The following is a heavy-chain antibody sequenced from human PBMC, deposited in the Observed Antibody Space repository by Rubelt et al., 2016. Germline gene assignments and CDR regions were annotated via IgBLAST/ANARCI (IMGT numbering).Heavy chain of an antibody. V-gene: IGHV4-39*07. CDR1: GDPINTNNYY. CDR2: LFSGST. D-gene: IGHD2-2*01. Sequence: QVQLQESGPGLVKPSETLSLTCTVSGDPINTNNYYWGWIRQPPGKGLQWIGSLFSGSTNYNPSLKSRVTISVDTSKNQFSRKLSAVTAADTAVYYCARGTLCSGTSCHYSFDYWGQGTLVTVSS. J-gene: IGHJ4*02. CDR3: ARGTLCSGTSCHYSFDY.